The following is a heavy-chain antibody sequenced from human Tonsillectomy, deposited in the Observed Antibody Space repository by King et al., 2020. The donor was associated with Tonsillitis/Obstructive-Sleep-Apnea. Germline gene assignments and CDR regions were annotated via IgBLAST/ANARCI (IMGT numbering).Heavy chain of an antibody. V-gene: IGHV3-23*04. Sequence: VQLVESGGGLVQPRGSLRLSCAASGFTFSSYAMSWVRQAPGKGLEWVSAISGSGGSTYYADSVKGRFTISRDNSKNTLYLQMNSLRAEDTGVYYCAKDRGIVGATSSEYFQHWGQGTLVTVSS. CDR1: GFTFSSYA. J-gene: IGHJ1*01. D-gene: IGHD1-26*01. CDR3: AKDRGIVGATSSEYFQH. CDR2: ISGSGGST.